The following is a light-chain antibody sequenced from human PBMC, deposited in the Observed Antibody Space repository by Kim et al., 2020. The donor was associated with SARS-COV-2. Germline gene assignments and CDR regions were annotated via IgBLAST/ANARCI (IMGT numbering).Light chain of an antibody. J-gene: IGLJ3*02. Sequence: QGKTASNHRGVKNIRRKSGDWYQHKPGQRRRLVIYEDKDRTTGIPKRCTGTSSGNAATPTMSRVEDGDEADYYCQVWDRSTERWVFGGGTQLTVL. V-gene: IGLV3-21*03. CDR2: EDK. CDR1: NIRRKS. CDR3: QVWDRSTERWV.